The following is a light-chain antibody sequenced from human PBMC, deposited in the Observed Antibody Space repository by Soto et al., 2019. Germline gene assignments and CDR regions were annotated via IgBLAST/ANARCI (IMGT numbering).Light chain of an antibody. Sequence: QSVLTQPPSASGTPGRRVTISCSGRSANIGNNYVCWYQQLPGTAPKLLIYSNNQRPSGVPDRFSGYKSGTSASLAISGLRSEDEADYYCVSWDDSLSGLVFGTGTKVTVL. CDR3: VSWDDSLSGLV. CDR2: SNN. CDR1: SANIGNNY. V-gene: IGLV1-47*02. J-gene: IGLJ1*01.